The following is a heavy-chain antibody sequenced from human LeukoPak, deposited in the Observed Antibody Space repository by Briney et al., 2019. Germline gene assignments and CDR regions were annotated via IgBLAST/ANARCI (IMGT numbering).Heavy chain of an antibody. J-gene: IGHJ4*02. Sequence: GGSLRLSCGASGFTFNSFALNWVRQAPGKGLEWVSSISGSDSTSHYADFVKGRFTISRDNSKNTLYLQMNSLRAEDTAAYYCAKSLGVGGYTRYKGFDQWGQGTLVVVSS. D-gene: IGHD3-16*02. CDR2: ISGSDSTS. CDR1: GFTFNSFA. V-gene: IGHV3-23*01. CDR3: AKSLGVGGYTRYKGFDQ.